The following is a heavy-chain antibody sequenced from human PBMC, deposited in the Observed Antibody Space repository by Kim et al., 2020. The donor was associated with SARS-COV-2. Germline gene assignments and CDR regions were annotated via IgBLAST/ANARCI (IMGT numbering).Heavy chain of an antibody. Sequence: GGSLRLSCAASGFTFSNAWMSWVRQAPGKGLEWVGRIKSKTDGGNTDYAAHVKGRFTIASDDSKNTLYLQMHSPKTEDTAVYYCTTVGRFGYCSSTSCYFMDVWGQGTTVTVSS. J-gene: IGHJ6*02. V-gene: IGHV3-15*01. CDR3: TTVGRFGYCSSTSCYFMDV. CDR1: GFTFSNAW. CDR2: IKSKTDGGNT. D-gene: IGHD2-2*03.